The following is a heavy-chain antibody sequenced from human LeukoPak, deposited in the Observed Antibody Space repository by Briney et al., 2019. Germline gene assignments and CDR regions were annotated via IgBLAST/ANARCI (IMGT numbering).Heavy chain of an antibody. CDR3: ARGGYSQFYYYYYMDV. J-gene: IGHJ6*03. CDR2: IYYSGST. Sequence: PSETLSLTCAVYGGSFSGYYWSWIRQPPGKGLEWIGYIYYSGSTNYNPSLKSRVTISVDTSKNQFSLKLSSVTAADTAVYYCARGGYSQFYYYYYMDVWGKGTTVTVSS. CDR1: GGSFSGYY. V-gene: IGHV4-59*01. D-gene: IGHD5-18*01.